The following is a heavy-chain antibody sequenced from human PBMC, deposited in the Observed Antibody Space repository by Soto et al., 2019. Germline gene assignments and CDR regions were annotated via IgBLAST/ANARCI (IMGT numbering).Heavy chain of an antibody. CDR2: IWYDGSNK. J-gene: IGHJ6*02. D-gene: IGHD6-19*01. Sequence: GGSLRLSCAASGFTFSSYGMHWVRQAPGKGLEWVAVIWYDGSNKYYADSVKGRFTISRDNSKNTLYLQMNSLRAEDTAVYYCARGSAVAGYYYYGMDVWGQGTTVTVSS. V-gene: IGHV3-33*01. CDR3: ARGSAVAGYYYYGMDV. CDR1: GFTFSSYG.